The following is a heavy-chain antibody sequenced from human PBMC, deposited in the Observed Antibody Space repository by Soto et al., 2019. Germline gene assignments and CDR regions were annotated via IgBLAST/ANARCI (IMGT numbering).Heavy chain of an antibody. Sequence: GGSLRLSCAASGFTLSNYAMSWVRQAPGKGLEWVSVIIASGSSTYYADSVKGRFTISRDNSKNTLFLQMNSLRADDTATYYCAKFYTMSTRWFDPWGQGTRVTVSS. D-gene: IGHD2-2*02. CDR2: IIASGSST. CDR3: AKFYTMSTRWFDP. CDR1: GFTLSNYA. V-gene: IGHV3-23*01. J-gene: IGHJ5*02.